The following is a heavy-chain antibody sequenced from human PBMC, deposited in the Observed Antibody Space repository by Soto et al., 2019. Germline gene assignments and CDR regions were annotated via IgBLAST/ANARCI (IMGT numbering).Heavy chain of an antibody. Sequence: GGSLRLSCAASGFTFTRYSMNWVRQAPGKGLEWVSSISSTTNFIYYADSMKGRFTVSRDNAKNSVYLEMNSLSAEDTAVYYCARESEDLTSNFDYWGQGTLVTVSS. CDR2: ISSTTNFI. CDR1: GFTFTRYS. V-gene: IGHV3-21*01. J-gene: IGHJ4*02. CDR3: ARESEDLTSNFDY.